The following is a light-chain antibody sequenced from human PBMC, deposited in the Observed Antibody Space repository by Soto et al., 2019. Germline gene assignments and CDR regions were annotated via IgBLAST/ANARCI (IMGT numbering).Light chain of an antibody. J-gene: IGLJ2*01. CDR2: DDS. Sequence: SYELTQPPSVSVAPGQTARITCGGNNIGSISVHWYQQKPGQAPVLVVYDDSDRPSGIPERFSGSNSGNTATLTISRVEDGDEADYYCQVWVRSSDHVVFGGGTKLTVL. CDR1: NIGSIS. CDR3: QVWVRSSDHVV. V-gene: IGLV3-21*02.